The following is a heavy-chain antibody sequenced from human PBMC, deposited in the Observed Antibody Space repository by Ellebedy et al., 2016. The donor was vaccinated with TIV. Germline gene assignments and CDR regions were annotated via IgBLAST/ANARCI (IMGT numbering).Heavy chain of an antibody. CDR3: TRHREWLDAFDI. CDR2: ISSDGSST. CDR1: GFTLTSYW. V-gene: IGHV3-74*01. Sequence: GGSLRLSXAASGFTLTSYWMHWVRQAPGKGLVWVSRISSDGSSTSYADSVKGRFTISRDNAKNTLYLQMHSLRAEDTAVYYCTRHREWLDAFDIWGQGTVVTVSS. D-gene: IGHD6-19*01. J-gene: IGHJ3*02.